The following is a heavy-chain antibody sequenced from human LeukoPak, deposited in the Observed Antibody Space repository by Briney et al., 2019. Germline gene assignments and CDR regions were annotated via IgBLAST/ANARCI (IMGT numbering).Heavy chain of an antibody. J-gene: IGHJ4*02. D-gene: IGHD3-3*01. CDR1: GGSISSYY. Sequence: SETLSLTCTVSGGSISSYYWSWIRQPPGKGLEWIGYIYYSGSTNYNPSLKSRVTISVDTSKNQFSLKLSSVTAADTAVYYCARDRGWSGYSYFDYWGQGTLVTVSS. V-gene: IGHV4-59*01. CDR2: IYYSGST. CDR3: ARDRGWSGYSYFDY.